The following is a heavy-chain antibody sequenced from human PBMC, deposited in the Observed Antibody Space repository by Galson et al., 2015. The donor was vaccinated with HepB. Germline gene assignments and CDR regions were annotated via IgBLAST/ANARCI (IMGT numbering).Heavy chain of an antibody. CDR3: ARMWLRSGDI. D-gene: IGHD5-12*01. V-gene: IGHV4-34*01. Sequence: ETLSLTCAVYGGSFSGYYWSWIRQPPGKGLEWIGEINHSGSTTYTPSLKSRVTISVDTSKNQFSLKLSSVTAADTAVYYCARMWLRSGDIWGQGTMVTVSS. CDR2: INHSGST. CDR1: GGSFSGYY. J-gene: IGHJ3*02.